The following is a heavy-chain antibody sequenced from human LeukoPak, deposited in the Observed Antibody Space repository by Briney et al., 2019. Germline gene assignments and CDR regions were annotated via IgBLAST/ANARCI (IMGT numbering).Heavy chain of an antibody. Sequence: VKVSCKASGGAFSIYAISWVRQAPGQGLEWMGGIIPIFGTANYAQKFQGRVTITADESTSTAYMELSSLRSEDTAVYYCARGSTPRIAVAGSHYDYWGQGTLVTVSS. J-gene: IGHJ4*02. CDR2: IIPIFGTA. V-gene: IGHV1-69*13. CDR3: ARGSTPRIAVAGSHYDY. D-gene: IGHD6-19*01. CDR1: GGAFSIYA.